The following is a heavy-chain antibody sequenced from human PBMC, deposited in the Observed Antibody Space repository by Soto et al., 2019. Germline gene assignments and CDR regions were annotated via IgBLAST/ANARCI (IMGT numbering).Heavy chain of an antibody. Sequence: PSETLSLTCSVSDDSINSDKYYWGWIRQPPGKGLEWIGSIYYRGNAYYNPSLQTRVTISLDKSKSQFSLKLNSVTAADSAAYFCARLEGLATISYYFDFWGPGALVTVSS. J-gene: IGHJ4*02. V-gene: IGHV4-39*01. CDR1: DDSINSDKYY. CDR2: IYYRGNA. D-gene: IGHD3-9*01. CDR3: ARLEGLATISYYFDF.